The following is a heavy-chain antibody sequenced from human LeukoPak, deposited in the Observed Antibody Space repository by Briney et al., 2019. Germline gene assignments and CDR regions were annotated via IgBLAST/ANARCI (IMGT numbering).Heavy chain of an antibody. V-gene: IGHV3-72*01. J-gene: IGHJ4*02. Sequence: GGSLRLSCAASGFILSDHYVDWVRQAPGKGLEWVVRSRNKANSYSTEYAASVRGRFTVSRDLLKNSVYLQMNSLKTEDTAMYYCTRDESALWGQGTLVTVSS. CDR2: SRNKANSYST. CDR1: GFILSDHY. CDR3: TRDESAL.